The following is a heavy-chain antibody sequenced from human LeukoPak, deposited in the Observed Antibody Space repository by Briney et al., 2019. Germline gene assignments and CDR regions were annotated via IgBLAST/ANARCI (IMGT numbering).Heavy chain of an antibody. CDR3: AREPTNTSGRYAYFDY. J-gene: IGHJ4*02. Sequence: ASVKVSCKASGYTFTSYGISWVRQAPGQGLEWMGWISAYNGNTNYAQKLQGRATMTTDTSTTTVYMELRSLRSDDTALYYCAREPTNTSGRYAYFDYWGQGTLVTVSS. V-gene: IGHV1-18*01. D-gene: IGHD6-19*01. CDR2: ISAYNGNT. CDR1: GYTFTSYG.